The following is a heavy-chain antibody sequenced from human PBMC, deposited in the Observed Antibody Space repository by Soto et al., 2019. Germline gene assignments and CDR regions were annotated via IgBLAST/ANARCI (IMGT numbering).Heavy chain of an antibody. CDR2: IIPIFGTA. CDR1: GGTFSSYA. CDR3: ARGGIAARQDYYYGMDV. Sequence: QVQLVQSGAEVKKPGSSVKVSCKASGGTFSSYAISWVRQAPGQGLEWMGGIIPIFGTANYAQKFQGRVTIPADESTSTAYRERSSLRSEDTAVYYCARGGIAARQDYYYGMDVWGQGTTVTVSS. D-gene: IGHD6-6*01. V-gene: IGHV1-69*12. J-gene: IGHJ6*02.